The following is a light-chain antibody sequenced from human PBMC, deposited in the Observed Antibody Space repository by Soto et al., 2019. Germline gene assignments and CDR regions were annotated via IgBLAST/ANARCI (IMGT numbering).Light chain of an antibody. Sequence: DILLTQSPSTVSASVGDRVTISVRASQSINKWLAWYQHKPGKAPNLLIYEVSTLHSGVPSRFSGSGSGTEFTLTISSLRPDDFATYYCQHYSGDRATFGQGTKVDI. CDR3: QHYSGDRAT. V-gene: IGKV1-5*03. CDR1: QSINKW. J-gene: IGKJ1*01. CDR2: EVS.